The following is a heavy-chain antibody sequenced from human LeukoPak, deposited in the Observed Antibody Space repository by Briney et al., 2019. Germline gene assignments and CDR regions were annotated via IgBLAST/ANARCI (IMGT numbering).Heavy chain of an antibody. D-gene: IGHD6-19*01. Sequence: ASVKVSCKASGYTFTGYYMHWVRQAPGQGLEWMGWINPNSGGTNYAQKFQGRVTMTRDTSISTAYMELSRLRSDDTAVYYCARDLGAVAVTDYWGQGTLVTVPS. CDR1: GYTFTGYY. CDR3: ARDLGAVAVTDY. CDR2: INPNSGGT. J-gene: IGHJ4*02. V-gene: IGHV1-2*02.